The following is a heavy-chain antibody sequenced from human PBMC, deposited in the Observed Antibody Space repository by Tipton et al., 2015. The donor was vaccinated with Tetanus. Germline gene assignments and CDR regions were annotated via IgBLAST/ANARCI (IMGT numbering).Heavy chain of an antibody. J-gene: IGHJ4*02. D-gene: IGHD2-15*01. Sequence: AASGFIFSSYGIHWVRQAPGKGLEWVAVSWYDGTDKYYADSVKGRFTISRDNSKNIPYLQMNSLRAEDTAVYYCAREADCSGGSCFSGDFDNWGQGTQVTVSS. CDR1: GFIFSSYG. CDR2: SWYDGTDK. CDR3: AREADCSGGSCFSGDFDN. V-gene: IGHV3-33*01.